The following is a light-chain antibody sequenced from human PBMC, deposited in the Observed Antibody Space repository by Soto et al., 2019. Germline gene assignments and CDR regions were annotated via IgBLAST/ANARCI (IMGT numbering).Light chain of an antibody. CDR3: QQYNSYRA. J-gene: IGKJ1*01. CDR1: QSIXTW. V-gene: IGKV1-5*03. Sequence: DIPMTQSPSTLSASVGDRVTITCRARQSIXTWLAWHQQKPGQVPKLLISKASSLESGVPSRFSGSGSGTEFTITISSLQPDDSATYYCQQYNSYRAFGQGTKVEI. CDR2: KAS.